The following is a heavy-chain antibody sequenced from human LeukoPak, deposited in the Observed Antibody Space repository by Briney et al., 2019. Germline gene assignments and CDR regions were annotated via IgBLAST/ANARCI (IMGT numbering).Heavy chain of an antibody. J-gene: IGHJ4*02. CDR1: GGSISSGGYY. V-gene: IGHV4-31*03. CDR3: ARWGFTRYCSGGSCYGGGY. D-gene: IGHD2-15*01. CDR2: IYGSGST. Sequence: PSETLSLTCTVSGGSISSGGYYWSWIRQHPGKGLEWIGFIYGSGSTYYKSSLKSRVTISVDTSKNQFSLKLTSVTAADTAVYYCARWGFTRYCSGGSCYGGGYWGQGTLVTVSS.